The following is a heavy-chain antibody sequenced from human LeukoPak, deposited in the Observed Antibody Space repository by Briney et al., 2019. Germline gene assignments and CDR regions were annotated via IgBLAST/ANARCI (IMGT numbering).Heavy chain of an antibody. CDR3: ARDPYPSIAVAGSIDY. J-gene: IGHJ4*02. D-gene: IGHD6-19*01. Sequence: ASVKVSCKASGDTFTSYYMHWVRQAPGQGLEWMGIINPSGGSTSYAQKFQGRVTMTRDTSTSTVYMELSSLRSEDTAVYYCARDPYPSIAVAGSIDYWGQGTLVTVSS. V-gene: IGHV1-46*01. CDR1: GDTFTSYY. CDR2: INPSGGST.